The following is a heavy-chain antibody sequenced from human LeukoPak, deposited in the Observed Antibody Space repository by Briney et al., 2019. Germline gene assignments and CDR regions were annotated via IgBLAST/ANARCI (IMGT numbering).Heavy chain of an antibody. V-gene: IGHV3-23*01. D-gene: IGHD3-10*01. Sequence: PGGSLRLSCAASGFTFSSYAMSCVRQAPGKGLEWVSAIIVSGGSTYYADSVKGRFIISRDNSNNTVILLMDSLRGDDTAVYYCALSGHGVSDYWGQGTLVTVSS. CDR3: ALSGHGVSDY. CDR1: GFTFSSYA. J-gene: IGHJ4*02. CDR2: IIVSGGST.